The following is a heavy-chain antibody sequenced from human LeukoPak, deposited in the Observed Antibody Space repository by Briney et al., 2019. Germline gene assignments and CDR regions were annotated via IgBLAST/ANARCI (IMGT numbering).Heavy chain of an antibody. CDR3: ARTLTGGCFDY. V-gene: IGHV3-53*01. Sequence: GGSLRLSCAASGFTVSSNYMSWVRQAPGKGLEWVSVIYSGGSTYYADSVKGRFTISRDNAKNSLYLQMNSLRAEDTAVYYCARTLTGGCFDYWGQGTLVTVSS. J-gene: IGHJ4*02. D-gene: IGHD7-27*01. CDR2: IYSGGST. CDR1: GFTVSSNY.